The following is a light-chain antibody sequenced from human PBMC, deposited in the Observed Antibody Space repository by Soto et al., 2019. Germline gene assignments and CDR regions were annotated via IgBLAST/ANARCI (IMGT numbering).Light chain of an antibody. CDR1: QSVSSNH. CDR3: QQYSSPRT. Sequence: IVLTQSPGTLSLSPGERATLSCRASQSVSSNHLAWYQQKPGQAPRLLIYGGSSRATGIPVRFSGIGSETDFTLTITRLEPEDFAVYYCQQYSSPRTFGQGTKVDIK. CDR2: GGS. J-gene: IGKJ1*01. V-gene: IGKV3-20*01.